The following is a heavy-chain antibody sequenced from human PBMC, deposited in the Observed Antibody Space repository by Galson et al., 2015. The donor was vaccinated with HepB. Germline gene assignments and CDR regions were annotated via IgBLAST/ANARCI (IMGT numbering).Heavy chain of an antibody. J-gene: IGHJ3*02. D-gene: IGHD4/OR15-4a*01. CDR3: ATTKFGSGAYWTFDI. Sequence: SLRLSCAASGFTFTGYAMNWVRQPPGRGLEWISSISSGGSYIYYADSVKGRFTISRDNARNSLFLQLNSLRAEDTAVYYCATTKFGSGAYWTFDIWGQGTLVTVSS. CDR2: ISSGGSYI. CDR1: GFTFTGYA. V-gene: IGHV3-21*01.